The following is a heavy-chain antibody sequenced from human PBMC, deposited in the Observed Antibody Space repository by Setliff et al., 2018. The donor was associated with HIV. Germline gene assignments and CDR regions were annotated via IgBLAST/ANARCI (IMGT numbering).Heavy chain of an antibody. CDR2: IYTGGRT. CDR1: DDSISSNY. D-gene: IGHD1-1*01. CDR3: ARAEGDAYNSLPYFDS. Sequence: PSETLSLTCTVSDDSISSNYWSWIRQSAGKGLEWVGRIYTGGRTNYNPSLKGRVTMSVDTSKNQFSLKLSSVTAADTAVYYCARAEGDAYNSLPYFDSWGPGALVTVPQ. J-gene: IGHJ4*02. V-gene: IGHV4-4*07.